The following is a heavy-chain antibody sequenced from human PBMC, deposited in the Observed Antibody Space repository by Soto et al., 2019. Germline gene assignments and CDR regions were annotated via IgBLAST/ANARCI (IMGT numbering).Heavy chain of an antibody. Sequence: QVQLMESGGDVVQPGRSLRLSCAASGFTFGDSGMHWVRQAPGKGLEWVAVVWFDGSVQYYADSVKGRFTISRDNSQNTLYLYMNSLRVEDTAVYFCARARVVRGSGLTYFDFWGQGTLVTVSS. D-gene: IGHD3-10*01. J-gene: IGHJ4*01. CDR2: VWFDGSVQ. V-gene: IGHV3-33*01. CDR1: GFTFGDSG. CDR3: ARARVVRGSGLTYFDF.